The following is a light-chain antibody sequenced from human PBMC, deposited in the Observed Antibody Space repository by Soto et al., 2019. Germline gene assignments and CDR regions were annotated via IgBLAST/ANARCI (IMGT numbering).Light chain of an antibody. J-gene: IGKJ5*01. CDR1: QNINTY. Sequence: EIVLTQSPGTLPLSPGERATLSCRASQNINTYLAWFQQKPGQAPRLLIYDASNRATGIPVRFSGSGSGTDFTLTISSLEPEDFAVYYCQQRIVGVTFGQGTRLDVK. CDR2: DAS. CDR3: QQRIVGVT. V-gene: IGKV3-11*01.